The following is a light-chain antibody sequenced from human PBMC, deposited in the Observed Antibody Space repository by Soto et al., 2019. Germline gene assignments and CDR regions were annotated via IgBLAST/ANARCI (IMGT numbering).Light chain of an antibody. Sequence: DIQMTQSPSTLSASVGDRVTITCRASQSISGWLAWYQQKPGKAPNLLIYAASTLQSWVPSRFSGSGSGTEFTLTISSLQPEDFATYYCQQLNSYPLTFGGGTTGDIK. CDR3: QQLNSYPLT. J-gene: IGKJ4*01. CDR2: AAS. V-gene: IGKV1-9*01. CDR1: QSISGW.